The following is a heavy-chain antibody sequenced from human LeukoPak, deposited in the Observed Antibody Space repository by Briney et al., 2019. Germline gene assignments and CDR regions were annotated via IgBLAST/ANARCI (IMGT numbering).Heavy chain of an antibody. D-gene: IGHD3-16*01. V-gene: IGHV4-39*02. CDR1: GDSISSSSYY. CDR3: ARDRDMGGGNYFRVFYFDS. Sequence: SETLSLTCTVSGDSISSSSYYWGWIRQSPGKGLEWIGSIYYGGSTHYKSSLKSRLTISLDMAKNQFSLKLSSVTAADTAVYYCARDRDMGGGNYFRVFYFDSWGQGTLVTVSS. J-gene: IGHJ4*02. CDR2: IYYGGST.